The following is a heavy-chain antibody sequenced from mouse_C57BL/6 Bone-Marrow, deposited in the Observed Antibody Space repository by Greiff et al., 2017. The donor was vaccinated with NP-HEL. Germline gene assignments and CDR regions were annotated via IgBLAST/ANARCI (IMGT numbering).Heavy chain of an antibody. CDR2: IYPRSGNT. J-gene: IGHJ3*01. D-gene: IGHD2-2*01. Sequence: LQESGAELARPGASVKLSCKASGYTFTSYGISWVKQRTGQGLEWIGEIYPRSGNTYYNEKFKGKATLTADKSSSTAYMELRSLTSEDSAVYFCARFPLYGLGFAYWGKGTLVTVAA. V-gene: IGHV1-81*01. CDR1: GYTFTSYG. CDR3: ARFPLYGLGFAY.